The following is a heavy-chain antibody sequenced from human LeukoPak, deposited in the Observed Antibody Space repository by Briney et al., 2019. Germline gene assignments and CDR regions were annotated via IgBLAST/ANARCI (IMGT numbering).Heavy chain of an antibody. D-gene: IGHD2-21*02. Sequence: GGSLRLSCAASGFSFSSYTMNWVRQAPGKGLEWVSSTSSSSSYIFFADSVKGRFTISRDNAKNSLYLQMNSLRAEDTAVYYWGGWGRFGGGGYSYLFDPWGQGPLVTVSS. CDR3: GGWGRFGGGGYSYLFDP. CDR2: TSSSSSYI. J-gene: IGHJ5*02. V-gene: IGHV3-21*01. CDR1: GFSFSSYT.